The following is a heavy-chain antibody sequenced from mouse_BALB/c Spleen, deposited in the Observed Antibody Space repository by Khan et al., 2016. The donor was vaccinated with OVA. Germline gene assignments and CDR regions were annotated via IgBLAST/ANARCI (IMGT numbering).Heavy chain of an antibody. V-gene: IGHV5-6-3*01. J-gene: IGHJ1*01. Sequence: EVELVESGGGLVQPGGSLKLSCAASGFTFSGYGMSWVRQTPDKRLELVATINSNGGTSYYPDSVKGRFTISRDNAKNTLHLQMSSLKSEDTAMYYCARVYYRYDEGYWYLDVCGAGTTVTVSS. D-gene: IGHD2-14*01. CDR3: ARVYYRYDEGYWYLDV. CDR2: INSNGGTS. CDR1: GFTFSGYG.